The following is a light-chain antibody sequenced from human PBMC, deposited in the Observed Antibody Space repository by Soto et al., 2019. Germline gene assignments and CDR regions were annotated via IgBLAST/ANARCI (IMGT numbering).Light chain of an antibody. CDR1: NSDVGTHNL. CDR3: CTSALL. Sequence: QSALTQPASVSGSPGQSITISCTGTNSDVGTHNLLSWYQQHPGKAPKLIIYEGTKRPSGVSNRFSGSKSGNTASLTICGLQAEDEDAYYCCTSALLFGTGTKVTVL. J-gene: IGLJ1*01. CDR2: EGT. V-gene: IGLV2-23*01.